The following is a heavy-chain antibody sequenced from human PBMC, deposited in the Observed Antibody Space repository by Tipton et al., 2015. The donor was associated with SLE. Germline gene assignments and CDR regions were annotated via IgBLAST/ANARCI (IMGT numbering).Heavy chain of an antibody. J-gene: IGHJ6*03. Sequence: SLRLSCAASGFTFSSYEMNWVRQAPGKGLEWVSYISSSGSTIYYADSVKGRFTISRDNAKNSLYLQMNSLRAEDTAVYYCARVGCIKGYVYYYYMDVWGKGTTVTVSS. CDR3: ARVGCIKGYVYYYYMDV. CDR1: GFTFSSYE. CDR2: ISSSGSTI. D-gene: IGHD5-12*01. V-gene: IGHV3-48*03.